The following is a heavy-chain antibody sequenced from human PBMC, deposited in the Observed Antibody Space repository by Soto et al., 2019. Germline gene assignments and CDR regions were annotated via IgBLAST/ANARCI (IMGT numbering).Heavy chain of an antibody. J-gene: IGHJ4*02. D-gene: IGHD3-10*01. CDR2: IYYSGST. Sequence: QVQLQESAPGLVNPSETLSLTCTVSGSSISSYYWSWLRQPPGKGLEWIGYIYYSGSTNYNPSLKSRVTISVDTSKNQFSLKLSSVTAADTAVYYCARQDGSGSGWGYFDYWGQGTLVTVSS. CDR1: GSSISSYY. V-gene: IGHV4-59*08. CDR3: ARQDGSGSGWGYFDY.